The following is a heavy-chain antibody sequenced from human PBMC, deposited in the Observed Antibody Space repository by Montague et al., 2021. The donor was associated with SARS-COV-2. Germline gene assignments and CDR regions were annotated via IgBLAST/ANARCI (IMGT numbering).Heavy chain of an antibody. V-gene: IGHV4-34*01. D-gene: IGHD3-3*01. Sequence: SETLSLTCAVYGGSFSDYYWTWIRQSPGKGLEWIGEINHRGSSNYNPSLMSRISMSVDTSKNQISLKLTSVTAADTATYYCARGQVTIFAVLITLPAAGAIDMWGQGTKVTVSS. CDR1: GGSFSDYY. J-gene: IGHJ3*02. CDR2: INHRGSS. CDR3: ARGQVTIFAVLITLPAAGAIDM.